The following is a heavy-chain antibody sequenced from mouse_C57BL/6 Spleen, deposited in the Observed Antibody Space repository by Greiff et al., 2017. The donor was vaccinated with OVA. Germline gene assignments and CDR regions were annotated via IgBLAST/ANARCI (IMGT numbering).Heavy chain of an antibody. V-gene: IGHV5-17*01. CDR3: ARGDYYGSSWYFDV. CDR2: ISSGSSTI. J-gene: IGHJ1*03. CDR1: GFTFSDYG. D-gene: IGHD1-1*01. Sequence: EVQLVDSGGGLVKPGGSLKLSCAASGFTFSDYGMHWVRQAPEKGLEWVAYISSGSSTIYYADTVKGRFTISRDNAKNTLFLQMTSLRSEDTAMYYCARGDYYGSSWYFDVWGTGTTVTVSS.